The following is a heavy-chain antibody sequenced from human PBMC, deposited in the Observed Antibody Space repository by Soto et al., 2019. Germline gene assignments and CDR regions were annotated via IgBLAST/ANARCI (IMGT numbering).Heavy chain of an antibody. CDR3: ARQGRTSASSDF. V-gene: IGHV5-51*01. CDR2: MSPGNSDI. CDR1: GYTFNTYW. Sequence: GESLKISCRGFGYTFNTYWIGWVRQMPGKGLEWMGVMSPGNSDIRYSPAFQGQVSISADTSISTAYLQWSSLKTSDSGMYYCARQGRTSASSDFWGQGTLVTVSS. J-gene: IGHJ4*02. D-gene: IGHD2-21*01.